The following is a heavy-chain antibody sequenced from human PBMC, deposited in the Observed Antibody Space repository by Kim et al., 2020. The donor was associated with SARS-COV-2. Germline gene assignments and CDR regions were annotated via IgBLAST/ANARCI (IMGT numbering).Heavy chain of an antibody. CDR1: GFTFSSYG. V-gene: IGHV3-30*18. CDR2: ISYDGSNK. Sequence: GGSLRLSCAASGFTFSSYGMHWVRQAPGKGLEWVAVISYDGSNKYYADSVKGRFTISRDNSKNTLYLQMNSLRAEDTAVYYCAKPPPLNRFSYEWRWDDAFDIWGQGTMVTVSS. D-gene: IGHD2-15*01. CDR3: AKPPPLNRFSYEWRWDDAFDI. J-gene: IGHJ3*02.